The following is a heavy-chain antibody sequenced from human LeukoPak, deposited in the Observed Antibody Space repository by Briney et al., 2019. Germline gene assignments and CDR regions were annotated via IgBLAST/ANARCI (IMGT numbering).Heavy chain of an antibody. CDR2: ISYDGSNK. D-gene: IGHD2-2*01. Sequence: GGSLRLSCAASGFTFSSYAMHWVREAPGKGLEWVAVISYDGSNKYYADSVKGRFTISRDNSKNTLYLQMNSLRAEDTAVYYCARGRSIVVVPAAPDYWGQGTLVTVSS. V-gene: IGHV3-30-3*01. J-gene: IGHJ4*02. CDR1: GFTFSSYA. CDR3: ARGRSIVVVPAAPDY.